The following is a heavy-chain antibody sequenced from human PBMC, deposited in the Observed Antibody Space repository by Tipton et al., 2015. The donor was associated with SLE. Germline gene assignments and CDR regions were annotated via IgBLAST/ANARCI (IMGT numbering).Heavy chain of an antibody. CDR3: AGLYGMDV. J-gene: IGHJ6*02. Sequence: SLRLSCAASGFTFSTYSMNWVRQAPGKGLEWVSSITSTSSYTYYTDSVKGRFTISRDNAENSLFLQMNSLRAEDTAVYYCAGLYGMDVWGQGTTVTVSS. V-gene: IGHV3-21*01. CDR1: GFTFSTYS. CDR2: ITSTSSYT.